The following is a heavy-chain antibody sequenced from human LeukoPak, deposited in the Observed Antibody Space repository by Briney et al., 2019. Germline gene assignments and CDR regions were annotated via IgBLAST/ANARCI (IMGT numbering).Heavy chain of an antibody. V-gene: IGHV3-66*01. CDR3: AREGVVNKGPSLDY. Sequence: PGGSLRLSCAASGFTVSSNYMSWVRQAPGKGLEWVSVIYSGGSTYYADSVKGRFTISRDNSKNTLYLQMNSLRAEDTAVYYCAREGVVNKGPSLDYWGQGTLVTVPS. D-gene: IGHD2-21*01. CDR2: IYSGGST. CDR1: GFTVSSNY. J-gene: IGHJ4*02.